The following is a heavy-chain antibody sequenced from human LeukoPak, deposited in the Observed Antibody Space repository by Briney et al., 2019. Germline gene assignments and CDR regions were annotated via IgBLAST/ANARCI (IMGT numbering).Heavy chain of an antibody. CDR1: GFPFSSSH. J-gene: IGHJ3*01. D-gene: IGHD3-22*01. V-gene: IGHV3-30*04. Sequence: GGSLRLSCAASGFPFSSSHMHWVRQAPGKGLEWVALISSDGITKHYADSVKGRFTISRDNSKNTLYLQMNSLRPEDTAVYFCATITTTVVISGGAFDVWGQGTMVTVSS. CDR3: ATITTTVVISGGAFDV. CDR2: ISSDGITK.